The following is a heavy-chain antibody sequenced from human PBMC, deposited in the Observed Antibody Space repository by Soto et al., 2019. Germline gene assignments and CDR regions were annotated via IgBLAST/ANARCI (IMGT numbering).Heavy chain of an antibody. CDR3: ARIPPASSSYAITGFQWYFDL. D-gene: IGHD2-2*01. CDR2: ISSGGAST. CDR1: GFTFSSYA. Sequence: EVQLLESGGGLVPPGGSLRLSCAASGFTFSSYAMSWVRQAPGKGLEWVSGISSGGASTYYADSVKGQLTVSRDKSKNTLFLQTNSLRAEDTSLYSCARIPPASSSYAITGFQWYFDLWGCGAPVSVSS. J-gene: IGHJ2*01. V-gene: IGHV3-23*01.